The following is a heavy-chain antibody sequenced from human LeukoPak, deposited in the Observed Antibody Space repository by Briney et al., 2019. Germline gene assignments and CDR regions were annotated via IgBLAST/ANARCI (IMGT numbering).Heavy chain of an antibody. CDR2: IYHSGSS. Sequence: PSETLSLTCAVSGGSISSGGYSWSWIRQPPGKGPEWIGYIYHSGSSYYNPSLKSRVTISVDTSKNQFSLKLNSVTAADTAVYYCARHYGPWGQGTLVTVSS. V-gene: IGHV4-30-2*03. J-gene: IGHJ5*02. CDR1: GGSISSGGYS. CDR3: ARHYGP. D-gene: IGHD3-10*01.